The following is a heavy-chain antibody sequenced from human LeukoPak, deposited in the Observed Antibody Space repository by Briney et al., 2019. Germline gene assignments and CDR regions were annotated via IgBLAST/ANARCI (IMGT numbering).Heavy chain of an antibody. J-gene: IGHJ4*02. CDR2: IITNIGNP. V-gene: IGHV7-4-1*02. D-gene: IGHD5-24*01. Sequence: ASVKVSCKASGYTFSGYAMTWVRQAPGQGLEWMGWIITNIGNPTYAQGFTGRFVFSLDTSVSTAYLQISSLKAEDTAVYYCARVRDGYNPRLRILEYYFDYWGQGTLVTVSS. CDR3: ARVRDGYNPRLRILEYYFDY. CDR1: GYTFSGYA.